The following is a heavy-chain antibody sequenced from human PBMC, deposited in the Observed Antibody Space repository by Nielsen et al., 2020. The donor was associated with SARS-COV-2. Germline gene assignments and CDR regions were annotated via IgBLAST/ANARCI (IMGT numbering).Heavy chain of an antibody. CDR1: VGTFSSYA. CDR2: IIPILGIA. CDR3: ARGGIAVAGTYYYGMDV. Sequence: SVKVSCKASVGTFSSYAISWVRQAPGQGLEWMGRIIPILGIANYAQKFQGRVTITADKSTSTAYMELSSLRSEDTAVYYCARGGIAVAGTYYYGMDVWGQGTTVTVSS. D-gene: IGHD6-19*01. J-gene: IGHJ6*02. V-gene: IGHV1-69*04.